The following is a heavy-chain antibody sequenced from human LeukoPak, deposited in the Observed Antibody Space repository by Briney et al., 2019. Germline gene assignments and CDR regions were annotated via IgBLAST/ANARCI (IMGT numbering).Heavy chain of an antibody. CDR3: ASLYYYDSSGYYSYAFDI. D-gene: IGHD3-22*01. V-gene: IGHV1-18*01. CDR2: ISAYNGNT. J-gene: IGHJ3*02. CDR1: GYTFTSYG. Sequence: GASVKVSCKASGYTFTSYGIIWVRQAPGQGLEWMGWISAYNGNTNYAQKLQGRVTMTTDTSTSTAYMELRSLRSDDTAVYYCASLYYYDSSGYYSYAFDIWGQGTMVTVSS.